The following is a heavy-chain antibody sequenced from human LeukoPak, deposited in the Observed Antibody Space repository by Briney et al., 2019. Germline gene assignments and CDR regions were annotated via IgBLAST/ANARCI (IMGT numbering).Heavy chain of an antibody. V-gene: IGHV4-34*01. CDR2: INHSGST. Sequence: PSETLSLTCAVYGGSFSGYYWSWIRQPPGKGLEWIWEINHSGSTNYNPSPKRRVTISVDTTNNQFFLKLSSVTAADTAVYNCARGGGGHCSGGSCFNPGWFDPWGQGTLVTVSS. CDR1: GGSFSGYY. D-gene: IGHD2-15*01. J-gene: IGHJ5*02. CDR3: ARGGGGHCSGGSCFNPGWFDP.